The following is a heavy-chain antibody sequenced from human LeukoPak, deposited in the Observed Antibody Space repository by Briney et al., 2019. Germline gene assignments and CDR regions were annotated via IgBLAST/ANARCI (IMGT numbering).Heavy chain of an antibody. CDR1: GFTFSSYS. D-gene: IGHD3-22*01. J-gene: IGHJ4*02. V-gene: IGHV3-21*01. Sequence: GGSLRLSCAASGFTFSSYSMNWVRQAPGKGLEWVSSISNNNIDNYYADSVKGRFTISRDNAKNSLNLQMNSLRDEDTAVYYCARGYPRSGYYLPFDYWGQGAQVTVSS. CDR2: ISNNNIDN. CDR3: ARGYPRSGYYLPFDY.